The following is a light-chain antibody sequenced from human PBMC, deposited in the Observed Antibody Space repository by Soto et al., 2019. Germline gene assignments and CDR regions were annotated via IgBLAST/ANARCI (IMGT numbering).Light chain of an antibody. Sequence: DIAMTQSPDSLSVSLGERATINCKASRSLLHSSNTEHHLAWYQQKPGQPPKLLIYWASTRETGVPDRFTGSGSETDVSLTISGLQAEDVAVYYCHQYDSIPLTFGGGTKVELK. V-gene: IGKV4-1*01. CDR2: WAS. CDR3: HQYDSIPLT. J-gene: IGKJ4*02. CDR1: RSLLHSSNTEHH.